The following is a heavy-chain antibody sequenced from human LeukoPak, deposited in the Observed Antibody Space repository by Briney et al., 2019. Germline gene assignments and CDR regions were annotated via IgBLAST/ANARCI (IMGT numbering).Heavy chain of an antibody. D-gene: IGHD5-12*01. CDR1: SESFSGYF. Sequence: SETLSLTCAIYSESFSGYFWSWIRQPPGKGLEWTGEINYSGSTNYNPSLKSRVTISVDTSKNQFSLKLSSVTAADTAVYYCARGRGGYPYWGQGTMVTVSS. V-gene: IGHV4-34*01. CDR2: INYSGST. J-gene: IGHJ3*01. CDR3: ARGRGGYPY.